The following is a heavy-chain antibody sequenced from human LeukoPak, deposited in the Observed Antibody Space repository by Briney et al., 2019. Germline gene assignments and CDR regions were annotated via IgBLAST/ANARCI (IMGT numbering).Heavy chain of an antibody. CDR3: ARPYYDSSGYYRFDY. J-gene: IGHJ4*02. D-gene: IGHD3-22*01. Sequence: GGSLRLSCAASGFTFSSYSMNWVRQAPGKGLEWVSSISSSSNYIYYADSVKGRFTISRDNAKNSLYPQMNSLRAEDTAVYYCARPYYDSSGYYRFDYWGQGTLVTVSS. CDR2: ISSSSNYI. V-gene: IGHV3-21*01. CDR1: GFTFSSYS.